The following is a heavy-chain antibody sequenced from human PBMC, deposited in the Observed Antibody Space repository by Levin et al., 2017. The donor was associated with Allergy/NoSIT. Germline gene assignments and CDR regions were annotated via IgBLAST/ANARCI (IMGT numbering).Heavy chain of an antibody. CDR1: GYTFTGYY. V-gene: IGHV1-2*06. D-gene: IGHD5-12*01. Sequence: MSGGSLRLSCKASGYTFTGYYIHWVRQAPGQGLEWMGRINPKSGGTNYAQHFHGRVTMTRDTSISTAYLELSRLRSDDTAVYYCARGPPSYSDYDIDFDYWGQGTLVTVSS. J-gene: IGHJ4*02. CDR3: ARGPPSYSDYDIDFDY. CDR2: INPKSGGT.